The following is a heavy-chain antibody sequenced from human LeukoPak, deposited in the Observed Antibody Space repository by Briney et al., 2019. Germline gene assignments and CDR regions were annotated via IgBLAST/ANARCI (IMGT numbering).Heavy chain of an antibody. CDR3: AKGSAAQLWLLFDS. J-gene: IGHJ4*02. CDR1: GFTFSSYA. V-gene: IGHV3-30*04. Sequence: PGRSLGLSCAASGFTFSSYAMHWVRQATGKGLEWVAVISYDGSNKYYADSVKGRFTISRDNSKNTLYLQMNSLRAEDTAVYYCAKGSAAQLWLLFDSWGQGTLVTVSS. CDR2: ISYDGSNK. D-gene: IGHD5-18*01.